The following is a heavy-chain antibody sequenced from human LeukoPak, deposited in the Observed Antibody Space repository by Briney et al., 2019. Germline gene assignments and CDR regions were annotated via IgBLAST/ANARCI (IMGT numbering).Heavy chain of an antibody. CDR2: IKQDGSEK. Sequence: PGGSLRLSCAASGFTFSSYWMSWVRQAPGKGLEWVANIKQDGSEKYYVDSVKGRFTISRDNSKNTLYLQMNSLRAEDTAVYYCAKERYDFWSGYDIDYFDYWGQGTLVTVSS. CDR3: AKERYDFWSGYDIDYFDY. CDR1: GFTFSSYW. D-gene: IGHD3-3*01. J-gene: IGHJ4*02. V-gene: IGHV3-7*03.